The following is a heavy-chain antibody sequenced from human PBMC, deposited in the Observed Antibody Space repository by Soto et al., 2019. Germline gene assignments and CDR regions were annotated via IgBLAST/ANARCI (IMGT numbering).Heavy chain of an antibody. J-gene: IGHJ4*02. Sequence: ASVKVSCKASGYTFTTYAMHWVRQAPGQRLEWMGWINAGNGNTKYSQKFQGRFTITRDTSASTAYMELSSLRSEDTAVYYCARDRESYAHDYWGQGTRVTVSS. CDR1: GYTFTTYA. CDR3: ARDRESYAHDY. V-gene: IGHV1-3*01. CDR2: INAGNGNT. D-gene: IGHD1-26*01.